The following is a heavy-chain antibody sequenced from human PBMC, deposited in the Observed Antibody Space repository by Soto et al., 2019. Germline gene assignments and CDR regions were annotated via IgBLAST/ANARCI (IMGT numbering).Heavy chain of an antibody. CDR3: ARVWGGAFDI. D-gene: IGHD3-10*01. J-gene: IGHJ3*02. CDR2: INHSGST. Sequence: SETLSLTCAVHGGSFSGYIWTWIRQPPGKGLQWIGQINHSGSTYYNPSLKGRVIISMHTSNDQFSLKLGSVTAADTAVYYCARVWGGAFDIWGQGTMVTVSS. V-gene: IGHV4-34*01. CDR1: GGSFSGYI.